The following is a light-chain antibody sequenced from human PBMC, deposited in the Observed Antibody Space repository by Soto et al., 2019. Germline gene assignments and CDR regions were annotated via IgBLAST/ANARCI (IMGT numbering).Light chain of an antibody. CDR1: SSDVGGYNY. Sequence: QSARTQPASVSGSPGQSITISCTGTSSDVGGYNYVSWYQQHPGKAPKLMIYDVSNRPSGVSNRFSGSKSGNTASLTISGLQSEDEADYYCSSYTISSTFSVFGAGT. CDR3: SSYTISSTFSV. V-gene: IGLV2-14*01. J-gene: IGLJ1*01. CDR2: DVS.